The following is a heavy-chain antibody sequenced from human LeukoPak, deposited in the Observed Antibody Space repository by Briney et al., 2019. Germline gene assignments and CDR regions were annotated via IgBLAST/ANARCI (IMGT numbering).Heavy chain of an antibody. V-gene: IGHV3-48*03. CDR3: EELGITMIGGV. D-gene: IGHD3-10*02. CDR1: GFTFSSYE. CDR2: ISSSGSTI. Sequence: GGSLRLSCAASGFTFSSYEMNWARQAPAQGLELVSYISSSGSTIYYADSVKGRFTISRDNAKNSLYLQMNSLRAEDTAVYYCEELGITMIGGVWGKGTTVTISS. J-gene: IGHJ6*04.